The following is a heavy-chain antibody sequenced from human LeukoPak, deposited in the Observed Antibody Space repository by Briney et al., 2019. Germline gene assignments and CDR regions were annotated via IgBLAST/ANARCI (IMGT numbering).Heavy chain of an antibody. CDR2: IYTSGST. V-gene: IGHV4-4*07. D-gene: IGHD3-16*01. Sequence: SETLSLTCTVSGRSISSYYWSWIRQPARKGLEWLGRIYTSGSTNYNPSLKSRVTMSVDTSKNQFSLTPSSVTPADTAVYYCAREGGIGFDPWGQGTLVTISS. CDR3: AREGGIGFDP. J-gene: IGHJ5*02. CDR1: GRSISSYY.